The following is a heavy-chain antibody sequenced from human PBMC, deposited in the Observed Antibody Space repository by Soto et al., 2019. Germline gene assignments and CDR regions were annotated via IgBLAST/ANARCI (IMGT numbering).Heavy chain of an antibody. V-gene: IGHV1-2*02. D-gene: IGHD3-10*01. J-gene: IGHJ4*02. CDR1: GYTFTDYY. Sequence: ASVKVSCKASGYTFTDYYLHWVRQAPGQGLEWMGWTNPDSGGTNYAQKFQGRVTMTRDTSISTAYMELSRLRSDDTAVYYCARVQGSGSPYYFDSWGQGTLVTAPQ. CDR3: ARVQGSGSPYYFDS. CDR2: TNPDSGGT.